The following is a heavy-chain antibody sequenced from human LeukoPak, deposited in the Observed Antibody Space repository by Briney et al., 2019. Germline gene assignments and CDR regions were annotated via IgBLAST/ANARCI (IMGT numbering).Heavy chain of an antibody. CDR2: IYYSGST. Sequence: SETLSLTCTVSGGSISSGGYYWSWIRQHPGKGLEWIGYIYYSGSTYYNPSLKSRVTISVDTSKNQFSLKLSSVTAADTAVYYCAGYNWNYELGFDYWGRGTLVTVSS. D-gene: IGHD1-7*01. CDR3: AGYNWNYELGFDY. V-gene: IGHV4-31*03. CDR1: GGSISSGGYY. J-gene: IGHJ4*02.